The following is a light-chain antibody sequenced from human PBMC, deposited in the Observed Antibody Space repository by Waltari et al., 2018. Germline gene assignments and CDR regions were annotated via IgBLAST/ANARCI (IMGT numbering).Light chain of an antibody. CDR1: SSDVDY. Sequence: QSALTQPASVSGSPGQSITISCTGSSSDVDYVSWYQQFPGKAPKVLIYDVNRRPSGGSNRFSGSKSGSTASLTISGLQPQDEADYYCTSYADIIPVVFGGGTKLTVL. J-gene: IGLJ2*01. CDR3: TSYADIIPVV. V-gene: IGLV2-14*03. CDR2: DVN.